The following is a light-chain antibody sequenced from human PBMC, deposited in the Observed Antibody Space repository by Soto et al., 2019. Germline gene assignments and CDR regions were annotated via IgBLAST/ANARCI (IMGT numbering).Light chain of an antibody. Sequence: EIVLTQSPATLSLSPGERATLSCRASQSVSSYLAWYQQKPGQAPRLLIYDASNRATGIPARFSGIGSGTDFTLTISSLEPKDFAVYYCQQRSKWPPLTFGGGTKVEIK. CDR2: DAS. CDR3: QQRSKWPPLT. V-gene: IGKV3-11*01. J-gene: IGKJ4*01. CDR1: QSVSSY.